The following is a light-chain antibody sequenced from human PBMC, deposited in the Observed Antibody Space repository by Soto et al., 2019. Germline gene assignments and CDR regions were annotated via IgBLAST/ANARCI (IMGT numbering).Light chain of an antibody. J-gene: IGKJ2*01. Sequence: DIQMTQSPSSLSASVGDTATFTCRARQTVSTYLNWYLLKPGHAHKLLIYGASSLQSGVPSRFNAKGSATEFALTIRGLRPEYSATFYCQQSYKTPRTVGQGSRLV. CDR1: QTVSTY. CDR2: GAS. CDR3: QQSYKTPRT. V-gene: IGKV1-39*01.